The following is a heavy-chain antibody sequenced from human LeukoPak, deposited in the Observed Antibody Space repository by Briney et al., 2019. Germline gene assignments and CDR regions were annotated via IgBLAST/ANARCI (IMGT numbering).Heavy chain of an antibody. Sequence: SQTLSLTCTVPGGSITSGGYYRSWIRQHPGKGLEWIAYIYYSGSTYYNPSLKSRVTISVDTSKNQFSLKLSSVTAADTAVYYCARGLRRAIYGSGSYYNESYWGQGTLVTVSS. J-gene: IGHJ4*02. CDR2: IYYSGST. CDR1: GGSITSGGYY. D-gene: IGHD3-10*01. CDR3: ARGLRRAIYGSGSYYNESY. V-gene: IGHV4-31*03.